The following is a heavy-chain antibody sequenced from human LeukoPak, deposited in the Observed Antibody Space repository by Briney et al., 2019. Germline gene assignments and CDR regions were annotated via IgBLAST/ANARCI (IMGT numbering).Heavy chain of an antibody. CDR2: INPNSGGT. CDR1: GYTFSGHY. Sequence: GASLKVSCKASGYTFSGHYLHWVRQAPGQGLEWMGRINPNSGGTKYAQKFQNRVTMTSDTSVSTAYMELNGLRSDDTAIYYCTRSWIQLWTPDFDHWGQGTLVTVSS. CDR3: TRSWIQLWTPDFDH. V-gene: IGHV1-2*06. J-gene: IGHJ4*02. D-gene: IGHD5-18*01.